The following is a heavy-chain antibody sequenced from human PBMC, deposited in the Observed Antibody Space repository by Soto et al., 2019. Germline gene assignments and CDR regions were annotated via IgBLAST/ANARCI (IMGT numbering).Heavy chain of an antibody. CDR3: AREIVVARGASYFDY. J-gene: IGHJ4*02. V-gene: IGHV3-66*01. CDR1: GFTVSSNY. D-gene: IGHD2-2*01. CDR2: IYSGGST. Sequence: GGSLRLSCAASGFTVSSNYMSWVRQAPGKGLEWVSVIYSGGSTYYADSVKGRFTISRDNSKNTLYLQMNSLRAEDTAVYYCAREIVVARGASYFDYWGQGTLVTVSS.